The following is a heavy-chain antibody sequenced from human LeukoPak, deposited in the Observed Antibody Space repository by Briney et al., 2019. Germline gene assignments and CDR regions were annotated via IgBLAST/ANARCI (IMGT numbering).Heavy chain of an antibody. D-gene: IGHD3-10*01. J-gene: IGHJ3*02. CDR2: IHYSGST. CDR1: GYSISSAYY. V-gene: IGHV4-38-2*02. CDR3: ARGGLVRGTLNTLSSFDI. Sequence: SETLSLTCHVSGYSISSAYYWGWIRQPPGKELEWIGSIHYSGSTSYNPSLKSRVTISADTSKNQFSLQLKSMTPEDTAIYYCARGGLVRGTLNTLSSFDIWGQGTMVTVSS.